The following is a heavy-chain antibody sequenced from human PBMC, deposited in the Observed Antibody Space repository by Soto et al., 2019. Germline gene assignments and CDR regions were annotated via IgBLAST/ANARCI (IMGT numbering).Heavy chain of an antibody. CDR1: GFSFNNYA. CDR2: ISGSGDGT. V-gene: IGHV3-23*01. J-gene: IGHJ4*02. CDR3: AKDKGVRGSSYVGD. Sequence: EVQLWESGGGLVQPGGSLRLSCVASGFSFNNYAMTWVRQAPGKGLEWVSGISGSGDGTYYADSVKDRFSVSRDKSTSTVYLQLSSLRDEDTGVYYCAKDKGVRGSSYVGDCGEGALVTVSS. D-gene: IGHD3-16*01.